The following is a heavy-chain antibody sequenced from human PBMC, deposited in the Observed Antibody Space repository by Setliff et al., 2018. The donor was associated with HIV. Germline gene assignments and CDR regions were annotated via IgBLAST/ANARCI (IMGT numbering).Heavy chain of an antibody. Sequence: ASVKVSCKASGYTFTSYGISWVRQAPGQGLKWMGWISAYNGNTNSAQKFQGRVTMTTDTSTSTAYMELRSLKSDDTAVYYCARGRFHIVVVTAMNAFDIWGQGTKVTVSS. D-gene: IGHD2-21*02. CDR2: ISAYNGNT. V-gene: IGHV1-18*01. CDR1: GYTFTSYG. J-gene: IGHJ3*02. CDR3: ARGRFHIVVVTAMNAFDI.